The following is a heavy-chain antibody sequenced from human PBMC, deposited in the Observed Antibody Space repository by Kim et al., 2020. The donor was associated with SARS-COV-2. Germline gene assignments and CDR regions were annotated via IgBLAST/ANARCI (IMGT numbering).Heavy chain of an antibody. CDR3: ARYAGSSVYYFGLDV. Sequence: ADSVKGRFTFSRNNSKNTLYLQMSSLRAEDTAVYYCARYAGSSVYYFGLDVWGQGTTVTVSS. D-gene: IGHD6-6*01. J-gene: IGHJ6*02. V-gene: IGHV3-53*01.